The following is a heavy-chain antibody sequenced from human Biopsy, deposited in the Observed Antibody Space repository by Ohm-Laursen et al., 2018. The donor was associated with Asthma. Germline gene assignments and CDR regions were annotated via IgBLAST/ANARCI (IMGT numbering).Heavy chain of an antibody. CDR1: GDSINSGGYS. J-gene: IGHJ6*02. CDR3: ARMITMIQAANYYSYAMDV. Sequence: TLSLTCAVSGDSINSGGYSWNWIPQPPGKGPEWVAFLLHNGATHYNPSLKSRVTISVDRSKRQFSLKVNSVTAADTAVYYCARMITMIQAANYYSYAMDVWGQGTTVTVSS. D-gene: IGHD3-22*01. V-gene: IGHV4-30-2*01. CDR2: LLHNGAT.